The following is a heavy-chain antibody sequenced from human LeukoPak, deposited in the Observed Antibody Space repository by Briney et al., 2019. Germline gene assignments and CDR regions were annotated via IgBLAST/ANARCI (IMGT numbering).Heavy chain of an antibody. CDR3: AKQTGQQLVYYYYYGMDV. V-gene: IGHV3-23*01. CDR2: ISGSGGST. Sequence: GGSLRLSCAASGFTFSSYAMSWVRQAPGKGLEWVSAISGSGGSTYYADSVKGRFTISRDNSKNTLYLQMNSLRAEDTAVYYCAKQTGQQLVYYYYYGMDVRGQGTTVTVSS. CDR1: GFTFSSYA. D-gene: IGHD6-13*01. J-gene: IGHJ6*02.